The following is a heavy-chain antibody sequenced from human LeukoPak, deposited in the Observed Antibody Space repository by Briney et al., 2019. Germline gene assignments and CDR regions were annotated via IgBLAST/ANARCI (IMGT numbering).Heavy chain of an antibody. CDR3: ARDDIVVVPAAASAEYFQH. Sequence: GGSLRLSCAASGFTFSSYSMNWVRQAPGKGLEWVSSISSSSSYIYYADSVKGRFTISRDNAKNSLYLQMNSLRDEDTAVYYCARDDIVVVPAAASAEYFQHWGQGTLVTVSS. J-gene: IGHJ1*01. V-gene: IGHV3-21*01. CDR2: ISSSSSYI. D-gene: IGHD2-2*01. CDR1: GFTFSSYS.